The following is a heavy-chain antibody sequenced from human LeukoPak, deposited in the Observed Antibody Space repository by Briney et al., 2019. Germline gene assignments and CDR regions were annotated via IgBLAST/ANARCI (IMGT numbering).Heavy chain of an antibody. J-gene: IGHJ5*02. Sequence: GSSVKVSCKASGGTFSSYAISWVRQAPGQGLEWMGRIIPIFGTANYAQKFQGRVTMTRDTSISTAYMELSKLTSADTAVYRCATPSSSSWYGFDPWGQGTLVTVSS. CDR1: GGTFSSYA. CDR3: ATPSSSSWYGFDP. V-gene: IGHV1-69*05. D-gene: IGHD6-13*01. CDR2: IIPIFGTA.